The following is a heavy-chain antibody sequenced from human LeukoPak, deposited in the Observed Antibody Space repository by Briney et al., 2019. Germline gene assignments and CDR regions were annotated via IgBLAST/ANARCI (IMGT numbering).Heavy chain of an antibody. CDR3: ARVSYDFWSGYFSYSYGMDV. J-gene: IGHJ6*02. D-gene: IGHD3-3*01. CDR1: GFSFSRYG. Sequence: GGGLRLACAASGFSFSRYGMRGVGQAGGEGREGVAHIKEEGSDKFYVYSVKGRFTISRDNAKNSLYLQMNSLRAEDTAVYYCARVSYDFWSGYFSYSYGMDVWGQGPTVTVSS. V-gene: IGHV3-7*01. CDR2: IKEEGSDK.